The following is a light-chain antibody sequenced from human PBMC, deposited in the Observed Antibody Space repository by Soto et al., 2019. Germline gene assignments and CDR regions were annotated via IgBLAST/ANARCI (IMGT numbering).Light chain of an antibody. Sequence: DVQMTLSPSSLSASVGDRVTITCRASQSISSYLNWYQQKPGKXPXXLIFAASSLQSGVPSRFSGTGSGTDFTLTINSMQPEDFATDHCQQSYTGLTFGEGTKVDIK. CDR3: QQSYTGLT. CDR2: AAS. CDR1: QSISSY. V-gene: IGKV1-39*01. J-gene: IGKJ4*01.